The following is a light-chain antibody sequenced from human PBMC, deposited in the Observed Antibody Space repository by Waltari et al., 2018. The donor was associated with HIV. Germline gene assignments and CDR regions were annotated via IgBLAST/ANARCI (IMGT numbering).Light chain of an antibody. CDR2: GAS. CDR1: QSVSSSY. J-gene: IGKJ1*01. CDR3: QQYGSSPLWT. Sequence: EIVLTQYPGTLSLSPGERASQSVSSSYLAWYQQKPGQAPRLLIYGASSRATGIPDRFSGSGSGTDFTLTISRLEPEDFAVYYCQQYGSSPLWTFGQGTKVEIK. V-gene: IGKV3-20*01.